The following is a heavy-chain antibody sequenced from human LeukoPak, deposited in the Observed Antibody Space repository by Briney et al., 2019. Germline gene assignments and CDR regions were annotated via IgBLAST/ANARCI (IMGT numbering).Heavy chain of an antibody. Sequence: GGSLRLSCAVSGFTFSNYAMTWVRQAPGKGLEWVSVISASGGSTYYADSVKGRFTISRDNSKNTLYLQMNSLRAEDTAVYYCAKDFFPRPTVTTGPDYWGQGTLVTVSS. V-gene: IGHV3-23*01. CDR3: AKDFFPRPTVTTGPDY. CDR1: GFTFSNYA. J-gene: IGHJ4*02. D-gene: IGHD4-17*01. CDR2: ISASGGST.